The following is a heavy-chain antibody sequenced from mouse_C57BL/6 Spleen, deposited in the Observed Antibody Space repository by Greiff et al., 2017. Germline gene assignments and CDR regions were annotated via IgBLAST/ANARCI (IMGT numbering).Heavy chain of an antibody. Sequence: EVKVEESGGGLVKPGGSLKLSCAASGFTFSSYTMSWVRQTPEKRLEWVATISGGGGNTYYPDSVKGRFTISRDTAKNTLYLQMSSLRSEDTALYYCARHAYYYGSRGYFDVWGTGTTVTVSS. V-gene: IGHV5-9*01. J-gene: IGHJ1*03. CDR2: ISGGGGNT. CDR1: GFTFSSYT. D-gene: IGHD1-1*01. CDR3: ARHAYYYGSRGYFDV.